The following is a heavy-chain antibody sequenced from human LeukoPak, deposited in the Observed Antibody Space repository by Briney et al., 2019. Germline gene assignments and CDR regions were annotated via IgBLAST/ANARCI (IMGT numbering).Heavy chain of an antibody. D-gene: IGHD4-17*01. V-gene: IGHV4-59*11. J-gene: IGHJ3*02. CDR2: ISYIGST. CDR3: ARDLVTVTKGFDI. Sequence: SETLSLTCAVSDDSFSSHYWTWIRQPPGKGLEWIGYISYIGSTNCNPSLKSRVTISIDTSKNQFSLKLTSATAADTAVYYCARDLVTVTKGFDIWGQGTMVSVSS. CDR1: DDSFSSHY.